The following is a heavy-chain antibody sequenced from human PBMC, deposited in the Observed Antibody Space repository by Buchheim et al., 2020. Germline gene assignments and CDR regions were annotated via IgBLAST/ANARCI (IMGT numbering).Heavy chain of an antibody. CDR1: GFTFRSYA. V-gene: IGHV3-30*09. J-gene: IGHJ4*02. Sequence: QVQLVESGGGVVQPGRSLRLSCAASGFTFRSYAMHWVRQAPGKGLEWVAVISYDGRNTYCADSVKGRFAISRDTSKNTLYLQMNNLRVEDTAVYYCAGVGIYCSGDNCFSPLDYWGQGTL. CDR2: ISYDGRNT. CDR3: AGVGIYCSGDNCFSPLDY. D-gene: IGHD2-15*01.